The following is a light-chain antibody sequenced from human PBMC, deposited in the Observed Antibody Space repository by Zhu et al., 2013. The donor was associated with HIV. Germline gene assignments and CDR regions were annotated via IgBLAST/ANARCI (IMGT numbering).Light chain of an antibody. CDR2: DNY. V-gene: IGLV1-51*01. CDR1: GSNTDDHP. Sequence: QSVLTQPPSVSAAPGQTVTISCSGFGSNTDDHPISWYQQLPRTAPRLLIYDNYRRPSGIPDRFSASISGTSATLGITGLQTGDEADYYCGTWDSSQNSVLFGGGTKLTVL. CDR3: GTWDSSQNSVL. J-gene: IGLJ2*01.